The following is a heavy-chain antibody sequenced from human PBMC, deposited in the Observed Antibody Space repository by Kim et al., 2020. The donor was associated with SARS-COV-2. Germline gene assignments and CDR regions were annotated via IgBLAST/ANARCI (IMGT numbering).Heavy chain of an antibody. D-gene: IGHD3-10*01. V-gene: IGHV3-23*01. CDR1: GFTFSNYA. Sequence: GGSLRLSCAASGFTFSNYAMSWVRQAPGKGLEWVSAISGSGGSTYYADSVKGRFTISRDNSKNTLYLQMDSLTAEDTAVYHCAKGKHSGSGSYSDYWGQGTLVTVSS. CDR3: AKGKHSGSGSYSDY. J-gene: IGHJ4*02. CDR2: ISGSGGST.